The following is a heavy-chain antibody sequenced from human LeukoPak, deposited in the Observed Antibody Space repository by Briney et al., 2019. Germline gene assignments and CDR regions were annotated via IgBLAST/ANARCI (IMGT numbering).Heavy chain of an antibody. CDR3: ANSSPRTIRFLEWLPLDY. CDR2: ISGSGGST. CDR1: GFTFSSYW. V-gene: IGHV3-23*01. J-gene: IGHJ4*02. D-gene: IGHD3-3*01. Sequence: GGSLRLSCAASGFTFSSYWMSWVRQAPGKGLEWVSAISGSGGSTYYADSVKGRFTISRDNSKNTLYLQMNSLRAEDTAVYYCANSSPRTIRFLEWLPLDYWGQGTLVTVSS.